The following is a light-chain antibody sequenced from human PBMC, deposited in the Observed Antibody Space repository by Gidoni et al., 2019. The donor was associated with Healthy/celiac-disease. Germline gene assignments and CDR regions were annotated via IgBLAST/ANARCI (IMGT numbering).Light chain of an antibody. J-gene: IGLJ3*02. V-gene: IGLV2-8*01. CDR1: SSDVGGYNY. CDR2: EVS. CDR3: SSYAGSNNWV. Sequence: QSALPQPPPASGSPGQPVTISCTGTSSDVGGYNYVFWYQQHPGKAPKLMIYEVSKRPSGVPDRFSGSKSGNTASLTVSGLQAEDEADYYCSSYAGSNNWVFGGGTKLTVL.